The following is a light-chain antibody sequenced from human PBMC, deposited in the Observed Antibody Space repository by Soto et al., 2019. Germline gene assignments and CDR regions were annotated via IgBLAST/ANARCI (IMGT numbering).Light chain of an antibody. CDR2: LGS. Sequence: DMVMTQYPLSLPVTPGEPASISCRSSQSLLHSNGYNYLDWYLQKPGQSPQLLIYLGSNRASGVPDRYSGSGSGTDFTLSISTVEAGDVGVYYCMQALQVPITFGPGTPLE. CDR1: QSLLHSNGYNY. V-gene: IGKV2-28*01. CDR3: MQALQVPIT. J-gene: IGKJ5*01.